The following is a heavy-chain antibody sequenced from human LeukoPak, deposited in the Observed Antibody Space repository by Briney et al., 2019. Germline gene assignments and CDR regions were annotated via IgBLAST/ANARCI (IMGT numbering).Heavy chain of an antibody. V-gene: IGHV3-21*01. CDR2: ISTTSDYI. CDR3: AKDNPLDY. D-gene: IGHD1-14*01. Sequence: GGSLRLSCAASGFTFSSYNMNWVRQAPGKGLEWVSSISTTSDYIYYADSLKGRFTISRDNSKNTVYLHINSLRTEDTALYYCAKDNPLDYWGQGTLVIVSS. CDR1: GFTFSSYN. J-gene: IGHJ4*02.